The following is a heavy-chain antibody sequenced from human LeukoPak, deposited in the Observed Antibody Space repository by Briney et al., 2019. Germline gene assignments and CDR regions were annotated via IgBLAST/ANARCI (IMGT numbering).Heavy chain of an antibody. J-gene: IGHJ4*02. D-gene: IGHD3-16*01. CDR3: ARDPRDCTTTTCFGGVGV. CDR1: GFTFSKDS. Sequence: GRSVRLSCVASGFTFSKDSMHWVRQAPGKGLEWVAVLSDDGTIKYYSDSVKGRFTISRDNSKNTLYLQMSSLRPEDTAVYYCARDPRDCTTTTCFGGVGVWGQGTLVTVSS. V-gene: IGHV3-30-3*01. CDR2: LSDDGTIK.